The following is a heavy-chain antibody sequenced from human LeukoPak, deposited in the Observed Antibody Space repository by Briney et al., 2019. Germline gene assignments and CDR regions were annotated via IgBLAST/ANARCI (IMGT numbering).Heavy chain of an antibody. V-gene: IGHV3-64*01. Sequence: PGGSLRLSCAASGFTFSSYAMHWVRQAPGKGLEYVSAISGNGGSTYYANSVKGRFTISRDNSKSTLYLQMGSLRAEDMAVYYCARAGYSSAWYAEYFQHWGQGTLVTVSS. CDR3: ARAGYSSAWYAEYFQH. CDR2: ISGNGGST. D-gene: IGHD6-19*01. J-gene: IGHJ1*01. CDR1: GFTFSSYA.